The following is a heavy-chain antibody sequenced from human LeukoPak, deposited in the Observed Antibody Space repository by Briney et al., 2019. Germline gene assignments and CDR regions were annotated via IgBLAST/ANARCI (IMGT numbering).Heavy chain of an antibody. V-gene: IGHV3-30-3*01. D-gene: IGHD3-9*01. CDR1: GFTFRSYA. J-gene: IGHJ4*02. Sequence: GRSLRLSCAASGFTFRSYAMHWVRQAPGKGLEWVAVILSDGSTKYYADSVKGRFTISRDNSKNTLYLQMNSLRAEDTAVYYCARVPENFDWPGVDYWGQGTLVTVSS. CDR3: ARVPENFDWPGVDY. CDR2: ILSDGSTK.